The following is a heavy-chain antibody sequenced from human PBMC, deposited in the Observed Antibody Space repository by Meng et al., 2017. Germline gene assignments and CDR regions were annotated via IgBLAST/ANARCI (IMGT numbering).Heavy chain of an antibody. J-gene: IGHJ6*02. CDR1: GGIFSSYA. V-gene: IGHV1-69*06. D-gene: IGHD6-13*01. Sequence: SVKVSCKASGGIFSSYAISWVRQAPGQGLEWMGGIIPIFGTANYAQKFQGRVTITADKSTSTAYMELSSLRSEDTAVYYCARSLLFSSLSHYYYYYGMDVWGQGTTVTVSS. CDR2: IIPIFGTA. CDR3: ARSLLFSSLSHYYYYYGMDV.